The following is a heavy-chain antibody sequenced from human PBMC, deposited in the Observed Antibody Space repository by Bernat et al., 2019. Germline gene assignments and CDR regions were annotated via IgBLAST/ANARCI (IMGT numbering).Heavy chain of an antibody. V-gene: IGHV3-23*01. CDR3: GNRWGQQLVSPDY. CDR2: ISGSGGST. J-gene: IGHJ4*02. D-gene: IGHD6-13*01. Sequence: EVQLLESGGGLVQPGGSLRLSCAASGFTFSSYAMSWVRQAPGKGLEWVSAISGSGGSTYYADSVKGRFTISRDNSKNTLYLQMNSLRAEDTAVYYCGNRWGQQLVSPDYWGQGTLVTVSS. CDR1: GFTFSSYA.